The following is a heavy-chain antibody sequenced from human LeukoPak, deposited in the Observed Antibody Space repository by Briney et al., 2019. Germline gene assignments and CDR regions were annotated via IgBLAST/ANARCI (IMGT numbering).Heavy chain of an antibody. CDR1: GGTFSSYA. Sequence: GASVKVSCKASGGTFSSYAISWVRQAPGQGLEWMGGIIPIFGTANYAQKFQGRVTITADESTSTAYMELSSLRSEDTAVYYCARSRFLEWLENSFDYWGQGTLVTVSS. V-gene: IGHV1-69*13. J-gene: IGHJ4*02. CDR2: IIPIFGTA. D-gene: IGHD3-3*01. CDR3: ARSRFLEWLENSFDY.